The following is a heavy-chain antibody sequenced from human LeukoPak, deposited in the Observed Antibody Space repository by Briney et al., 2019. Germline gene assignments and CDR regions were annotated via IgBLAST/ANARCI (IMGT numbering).Heavy chain of an antibody. V-gene: IGHV1-2*02. CDR3: ARDGTSWGALEDSAFDI. Sequence: ASVKVSCKASGYTFTGYYMHWVRQAPGQGLEWMGWINPNSGGTNYAQKFQGRVTRTRDTSISTAYMELSRLRSDDTAVHYCARDGTSWGALEDSAFDIWGQGTMVTVSS. CDR1: GYTFTGYY. J-gene: IGHJ3*02. D-gene: IGHD7-27*01. CDR2: INPNSGGT.